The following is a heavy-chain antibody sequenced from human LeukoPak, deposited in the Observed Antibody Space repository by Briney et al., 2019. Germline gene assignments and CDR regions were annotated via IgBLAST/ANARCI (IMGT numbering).Heavy chain of an antibody. CDR1: GFTFSSYA. CDR2: ISGSGGST. Sequence: PGGSLRLSCAASGFTFSSYAMSWVRQAPGKGLEWVSAISGSGGSTYYADSVKGRFTISRDNSKNTLYLQMNSLRAEDTAVYYCATPLGFWSGYYTFRDNYWGQGTLVTVSS. CDR3: ATPLGFWSGYYTFRDNY. D-gene: IGHD3-3*01. V-gene: IGHV3-23*01. J-gene: IGHJ4*02.